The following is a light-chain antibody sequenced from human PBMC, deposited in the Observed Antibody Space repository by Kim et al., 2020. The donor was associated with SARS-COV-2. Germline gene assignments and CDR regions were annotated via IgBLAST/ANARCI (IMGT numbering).Light chain of an antibody. CDR3: QQSYISTVT. V-gene: IGKV1-39*01. Sequence: DIQLTQSPSSLSASVGDRVTITCRASRSISTYLNWYQLKAGKAPQLLIFAASSLQSGVPTRFSGSGSGTDFTLTISSLHPEDFATYSCQQSYISTVTFGEGTKVEI. J-gene: IGKJ4*01. CDR2: AAS. CDR1: RSISTY.